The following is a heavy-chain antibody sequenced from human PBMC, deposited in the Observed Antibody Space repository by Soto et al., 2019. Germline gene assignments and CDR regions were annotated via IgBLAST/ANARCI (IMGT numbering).Heavy chain of an antibody. Sequence: GGSLRLSCAASGFSFSNHGMHWVRQAPGKGLEWVAAIWSDASNKYYADSGKGRFTISRDNSKNTLYLQMNTLRAEDTAVYYCATDGFNKPGYYYGMGVWGQGTTVTVSS. CDR2: IWSDASNK. V-gene: IGHV3-33*03. D-gene: IGHD6-25*01. CDR3: ATDGFNKPGYYYGMGV. CDR1: GFSFSNHG. J-gene: IGHJ6*02.